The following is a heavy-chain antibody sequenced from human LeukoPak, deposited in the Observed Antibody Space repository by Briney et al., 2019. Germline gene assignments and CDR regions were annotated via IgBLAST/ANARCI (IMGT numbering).Heavy chain of an antibody. J-gene: IGHJ4*02. CDR3: ARRVCSGGGCYFDF. CDR2: IKEDGSEK. CDR1: GFTFGSYW. V-gene: IGHV3-7*01. D-gene: IGHD2-15*01. Sequence: GGSLRLSCAASGFTFGSYWMNWVRQAPGKGLEWVANIKEDGSEKYYVDSVKGRFTISRDNTKNSLYLQMNSLRAEDTAVYYCARRVCSGGGCYFDFWGQGTLVTVSS.